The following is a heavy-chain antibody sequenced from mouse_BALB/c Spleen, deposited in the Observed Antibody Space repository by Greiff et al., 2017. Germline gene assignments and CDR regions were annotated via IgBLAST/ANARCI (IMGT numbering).Heavy chain of an antibody. D-gene: IGHD1-1*01. Sequence: EVQLVESGGGLVQPGGSLKLSCAASGFDFSRYWMSWVRQAPGKGLEWIGEINPDSSTINYTPSLKDKFIISRDNAKNTLYLQMSKVRSEDTALYYCARLHYGSSPSWFAYWGQGTLVTVSA. J-gene: IGHJ3*01. CDR3: ARLHYGSSPSWFAY. CDR1: GFDFSRYW. CDR2: INPDSSTI. V-gene: IGHV4-1*02.